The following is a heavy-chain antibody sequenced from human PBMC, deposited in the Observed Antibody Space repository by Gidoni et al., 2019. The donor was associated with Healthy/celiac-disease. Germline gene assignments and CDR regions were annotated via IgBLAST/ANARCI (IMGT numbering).Heavy chain of an antibody. D-gene: IGHD2-15*01. Sequence: QVQLQQWGAGLLKPSETLSLTCAVYGGSFSGYYWSWIRQPPGKGLEWLGEINHSGSTNYNPSLKSRVTISVDTSKNQFSLKLSSVTAADTAVYYCARRPRRYCSGGSCYLSWFDPWGQGTLVTVSS. CDR2: INHSGST. J-gene: IGHJ5*02. V-gene: IGHV4-34*01. CDR1: GGSFSGYY. CDR3: ARRPRRYCSGGSCYLSWFDP.